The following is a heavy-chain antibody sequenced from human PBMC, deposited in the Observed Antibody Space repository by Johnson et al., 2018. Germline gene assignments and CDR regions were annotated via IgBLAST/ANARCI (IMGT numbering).Heavy chain of an antibody. D-gene: IGHD3-10*01. CDR3: VRASPGLRNDFDL. CDR2: IYSTGST. J-gene: IGHJ3*01. CDR1: GFSVSSNY. V-gene: IGHV3-53*01. Sequence: VQLVESGGGLIQXGGSXRLXCAASGFSVSSNYMNWVRQAPGMGLELFSLIYSTGSTDYAEYVRGRFTVSRDHSMNTLYLQMNSLRAEDTAMYSCVRASPGLRNDFDLWGQGAMVTVSS.